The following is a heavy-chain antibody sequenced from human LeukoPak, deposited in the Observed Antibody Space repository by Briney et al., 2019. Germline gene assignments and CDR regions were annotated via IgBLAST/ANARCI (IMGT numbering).Heavy chain of an antibody. Sequence: SGTLSLTCAVSGGSISGDNWWSWVRQPPGEGLEWIGEIHHSGSTHDNPSLKSRVTISVDRSKNHFSLKLSSVTAADTAVYYCARRSYYDSTGYWAYWGQGTLVTVSS. CDR3: ARRSYYDSTGYWAY. CDR2: IHHSGST. V-gene: IGHV4-4*02. CDR1: GGSISGDNW. J-gene: IGHJ4*02. D-gene: IGHD3-22*01.